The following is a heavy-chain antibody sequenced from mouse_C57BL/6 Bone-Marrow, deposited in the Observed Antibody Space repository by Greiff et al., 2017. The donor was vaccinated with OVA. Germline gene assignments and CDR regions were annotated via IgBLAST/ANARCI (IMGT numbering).Heavy chain of an antibody. CDR1: GFNIKDYY. V-gene: IGHV14-2*01. J-gene: IGHJ2*01. CDR3: ARCGSYSNYEYDIDY. D-gene: IGHD2-5*01. CDR2: IDPEDGET. Sequence: EVQLQQSGAELVKPGASVKLSCTASGFNIKDYYMYWVKQRTEKGLEWIGRIDPEDGETKYAPKFQGQATITADTSSNTAYLQLICLTSEDSADYYCARCGSYSNYEYDIDYWGQGTTLTVSS.